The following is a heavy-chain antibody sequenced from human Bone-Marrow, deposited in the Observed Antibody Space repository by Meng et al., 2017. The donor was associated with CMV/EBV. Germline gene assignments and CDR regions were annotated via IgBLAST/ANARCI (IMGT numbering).Heavy chain of an antibody. CDR3: ARDSFYYYDSSGYAYVDY. D-gene: IGHD3-22*01. CDR1: GGSISSSSYY. Sequence: SETLSLTCTVSGGSISSSSYYWGWIRQPPGKGLEWIGSIYYSGSTYYNPSLKSRVTISVDTSKNQFSLKLSSVTAADTAVYYCARDSFYYYDSSGYAYVDYWGQGTLVTVSS. J-gene: IGHJ4*02. CDR2: IYYSGST. V-gene: IGHV4-39*07.